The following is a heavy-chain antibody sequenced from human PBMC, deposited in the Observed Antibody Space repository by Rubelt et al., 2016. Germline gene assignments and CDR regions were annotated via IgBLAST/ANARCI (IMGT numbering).Heavy chain of an antibody. D-gene: IGHD1-26*01. Sequence: VQLVESGGGVVQPGRSLRLSCAASGFTFSSYGMHWVRQAPGKGLEWVSYISSSGSTIYYADSVKGRFTISRDNAKNSLYLQMNSLRAEDTAVYYCARRVGVALPPTGYWGQGTLVTVSS. CDR3: ARRVGVALPPTGY. V-gene: IGHV3-48*04. J-gene: IGHJ4*02. CDR2: ISSSGSTI. CDR1: GFTFSSYG.